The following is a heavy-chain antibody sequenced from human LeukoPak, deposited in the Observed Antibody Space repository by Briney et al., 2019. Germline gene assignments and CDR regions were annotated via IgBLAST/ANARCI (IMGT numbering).Heavy chain of an antibody. V-gene: IGHV4-34*01. CDR3: ASSAWGCSSTSCKSQNYYYYYSMDV. Sequence: SETLSLTCAVYGGSFSGYYWSWIRQPPGKGLEWIGEINHSGSTNYNPSLKSRVTISVDTSKNQFSLKLSSVTAADTAVYYCASSAWGCSSTSCKSQNYYYYYSMDVWGQGTTVTVSS. D-gene: IGHD2-2*01. J-gene: IGHJ6*02. CDR1: GGSFSGYY. CDR2: INHSGST.